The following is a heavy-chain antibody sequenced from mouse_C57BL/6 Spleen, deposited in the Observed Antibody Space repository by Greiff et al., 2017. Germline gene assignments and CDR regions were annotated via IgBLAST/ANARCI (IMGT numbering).Heavy chain of an antibody. CDR2: IYPADGDT. CDR3: ARGGYGAMDY. V-gene: IGHV1-82*01. Sequence: VQLQQSGPELVKPGASVKISCKASGYAFSSSWMNWVKQRPGKGLEWIGRIYPADGDTNSNGKFKGKDTLTADKSSSTAYMQLSSLTSVDSAVYCCARGGYGAMDYGGQGTSVTVSS. CDR1: GYAFSSSW. D-gene: IGHD2-2*01. J-gene: IGHJ4*01.